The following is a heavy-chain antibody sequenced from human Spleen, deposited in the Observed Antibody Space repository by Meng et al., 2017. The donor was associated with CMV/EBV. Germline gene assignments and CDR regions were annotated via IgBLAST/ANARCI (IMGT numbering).Heavy chain of an antibody. D-gene: IGHD3-3*01. J-gene: IGHJ6*02. CDR3: ARVYDFWSGSPPYYGMDV. CDR1: GYTFSNYA. CDR2: IGSSTSYM. V-gene: IGHV3-21*01. Sequence: SCKASGYTFSNYAISWVRQAPGKGLEWVSSIGSSTSYMFFADSVKGRFTISRDNAKNSLYLQMNSLRAEDTAVYYCARVYDFWSGSPPYYGMDVWGQGTTVTVSS.